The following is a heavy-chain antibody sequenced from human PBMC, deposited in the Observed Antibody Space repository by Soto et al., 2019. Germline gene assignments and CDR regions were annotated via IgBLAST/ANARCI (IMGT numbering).Heavy chain of an antibody. CDR1: GFTFSSYG. CDR3: AKTFVGPRGHFYY. V-gene: IGHV3-30*18. CDR2: ISYDGSNK. Sequence: GGSLRLSCAASGFTFSSYGMHWVRQAPGKGLEWVAVISYDGSNKYYADSVKGRFTISRDNSKNTLYLQMNSLRAEDTAVYYCAKTFVGPRGHFYYWGQGTLVTVSS. J-gene: IGHJ4*02. D-gene: IGHD1-26*01.